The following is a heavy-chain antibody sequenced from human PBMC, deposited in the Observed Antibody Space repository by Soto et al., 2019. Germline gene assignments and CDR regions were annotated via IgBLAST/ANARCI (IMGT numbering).Heavy chain of an antibody. D-gene: IGHD2-15*01. J-gene: IGHJ4*02. V-gene: IGHV4-30-4*01. CDR2: IYYSGST. CDR3: ARAAILGYCSGGSCPYYFDY. Sequence: SETLSLTCTVSGGSISSGDYYWSWIRQPPGKGLEWIGYIYYSGSTYYNPSLKSQVTISVDTSKNQFSLKLSSVTAADTAVYYCARAAILGYCSGGSCPYYFDYWGQGTLVTVSS. CDR1: GGSISSGDYY.